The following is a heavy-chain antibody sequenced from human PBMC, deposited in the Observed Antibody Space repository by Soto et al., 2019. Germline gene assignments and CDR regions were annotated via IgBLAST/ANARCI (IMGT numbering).Heavy chain of an antibody. CDR3: ARDRSTYGGGGTGEVKENWFDP. CDR1: GGSISHYY. Sequence: LSLTCTVSGGSISHYYWSWIRQSPGKGLEWIGYAYYSGSTDYNPSLKSRVTMSVDTSKNQVSLKLNSVTTADTAVYYCARDRSTYGGGGTGEVKENWFDPWGPGTLVTVSS. D-gene: IGHD2-8*01. CDR2: AYYSGST. V-gene: IGHV4-59*01. J-gene: IGHJ5*02.